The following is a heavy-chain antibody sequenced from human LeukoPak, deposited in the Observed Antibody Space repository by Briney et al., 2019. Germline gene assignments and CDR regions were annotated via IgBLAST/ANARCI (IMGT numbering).Heavy chain of an antibody. Sequence: ASVKVSCKASGGTFISYAISWVRQAPGQGLEWMGGIIPIFGTANYAQKFQGRVTITADESTSTAYMELSSLRSEDTAVYYCARGQGNCGGDCDAFDIWGQGTMVTVSS. CDR3: ARGQGNCGGDCDAFDI. V-gene: IGHV1-69*01. CDR1: GGTFISYA. J-gene: IGHJ3*02. CDR2: IIPIFGTA. D-gene: IGHD2-21*02.